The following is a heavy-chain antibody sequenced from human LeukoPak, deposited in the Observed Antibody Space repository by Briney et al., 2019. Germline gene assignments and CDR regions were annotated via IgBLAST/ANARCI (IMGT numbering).Heavy chain of an antibody. D-gene: IGHD6-19*01. J-gene: IGHJ4*02. CDR3: ARFEVAGNTENNY. Sequence: SVKVSCKASGGTFSSYAISWVRQAPGQGLEWMGRIIPILGIANYAQKFQGRVTITAGKSTSTAYMELSSLRSEDTAVYYCARFEVAGNTENNYWGQGTLVTVSS. V-gene: IGHV1-69*04. CDR1: GGTFSSYA. CDR2: IIPILGIA.